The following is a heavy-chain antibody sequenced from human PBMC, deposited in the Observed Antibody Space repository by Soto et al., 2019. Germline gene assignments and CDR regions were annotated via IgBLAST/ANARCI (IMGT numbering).Heavy chain of an antibody. D-gene: IGHD4-17*01. CDR3: ASDYGEIDAFDI. Sequence: SVTVSCKPSGDTFSSHAISWVRQAPGQGLEWMGGVIPIYGTTNYAQKFQDRVTITADASTNTAYMELSSLRSDDTGVYYCASDYGEIDAFDIWGQGTLVTVSS. V-gene: IGHV1-69*13. J-gene: IGHJ3*02. CDR1: GDTFSSHA. CDR2: VIPIYGTT.